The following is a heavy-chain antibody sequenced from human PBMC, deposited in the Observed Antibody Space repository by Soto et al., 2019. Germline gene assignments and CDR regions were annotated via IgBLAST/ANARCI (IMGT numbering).Heavy chain of an antibody. V-gene: IGHV3-7*01. D-gene: IGHD2-2*01. J-gene: IGHJ5*02. Sequence: GGSLRLSCAASGFTFSSYWMSWVRQAPGKGLEWVANIKQDGSEKYYVDSVKGRFTISRDNAKNSLYLQMNSLRAEDTAVYYCASLSLVTYQNFWFDPWGQGTLVTVSS. CDR2: IKQDGSEK. CDR1: GFTFSSYW. CDR3: ASLSLVTYQNFWFDP.